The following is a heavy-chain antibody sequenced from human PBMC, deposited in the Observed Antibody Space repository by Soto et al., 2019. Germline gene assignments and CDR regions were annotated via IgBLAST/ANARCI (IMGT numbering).Heavy chain of an antibody. D-gene: IGHD3-16*02. J-gene: IGHJ4*02. Sequence: PGGSLRLSCAASGFKFRDYWMSWVRQAPGKGLEWVGNIKHDTSEAHYADSVKGRSTITRDNIKNFVFLQMNGLRADDTASYYCARDGLLFSGPYRPSRFDYWGLGTQVTVSS. CDR2: IKHDTSEA. V-gene: IGHV3-7*03. CDR1: GFKFRDYW. CDR3: ARDGLLFSGPYRPSRFDY.